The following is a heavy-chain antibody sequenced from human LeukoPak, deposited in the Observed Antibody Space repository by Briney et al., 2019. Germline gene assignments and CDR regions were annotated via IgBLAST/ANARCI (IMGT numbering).Heavy chain of an antibody. Sequence: GGSLRLSCAASGFTVSSNYMSWVRQAPGKGLEWVSVIYSGGSTYYADSVKGRFTISRDNAKNSLYLQMNSLRAEDTAVYYCARDSSGWYGWFDPWGQGTLVTVSS. CDR1: GFTVSSNY. V-gene: IGHV3-53*01. CDR3: ARDSSGWYGWFDP. J-gene: IGHJ5*02. CDR2: IYSGGST. D-gene: IGHD6-19*01.